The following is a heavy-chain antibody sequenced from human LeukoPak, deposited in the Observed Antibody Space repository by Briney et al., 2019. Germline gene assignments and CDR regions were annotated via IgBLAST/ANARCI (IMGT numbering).Heavy chain of an antibody. D-gene: IGHD3-10*01. CDR2: ISGSGGST. V-gene: IGHV3-23*01. Sequence: GGSLRLSCAASGFTFSSYAMSWVRQAPGKGLEWVSAISGSGGSTYYADSVKGRFTISRDNSTNTLYLQMNSLRAEDTAVYYCAKAGGGSGSYYHYYFDYWGQGTLVTVSS. CDR1: GFTFSSYA. CDR3: AKAGGGSGSYYHYYFDY. J-gene: IGHJ4*02.